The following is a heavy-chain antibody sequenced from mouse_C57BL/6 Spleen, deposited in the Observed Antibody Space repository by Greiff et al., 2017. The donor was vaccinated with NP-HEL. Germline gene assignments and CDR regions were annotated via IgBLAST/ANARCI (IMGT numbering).Heavy chain of an antibody. CDR1: GYAFSSYW. J-gene: IGHJ2*01. D-gene: IGHD3-3*01. Sequence: VKLMESGAELVKPGASVKISCKASGYAFSSYWMNWVKQRPGKGLEWIGQIYPGDGDTNYNGKFKGKATLTADKSSSTAYMQLSSLTSEDSAVYFCARSRDGGGDYWGQGTTLTVSS. CDR2: IYPGDGDT. CDR3: ARSRDGGGDY. V-gene: IGHV1-80*01.